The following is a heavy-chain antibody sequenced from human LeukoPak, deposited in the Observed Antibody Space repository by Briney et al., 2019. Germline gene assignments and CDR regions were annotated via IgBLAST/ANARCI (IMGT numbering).Heavy chain of an antibody. J-gene: IGHJ3*02. Sequence: GGSLRLSCAASGFTFSSFSMNWVRQAPGKGLEWVSYISSSSSTIYYADSVKGRFTISRDNAKNSLYLQMNSLRAEDTAVYYCAREPTFWGNGAFDIWGQGTMVTVSS. CDR2: ISSSSSTI. V-gene: IGHV3-48*04. CDR1: GFTFSSFS. D-gene: IGHD2-8*01. CDR3: AREPTFWGNGAFDI.